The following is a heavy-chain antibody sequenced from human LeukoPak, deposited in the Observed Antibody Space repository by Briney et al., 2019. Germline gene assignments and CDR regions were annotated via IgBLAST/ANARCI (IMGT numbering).Heavy chain of an antibody. CDR2: ISHTEGT. J-gene: IGHJ5*02. Sequence: PSETLSLTCGVFGVSINDYYWRWIRQSPGKGLEWIGEISHTEGTRYNPSLESRVTMSVGTSENQLSLKLIFVTAADTAVYYCARQDYYDDSAHYYAWFDPWGQGTLVTVSS. V-gene: IGHV4-34*01. D-gene: IGHD3-22*01. CDR3: ARQDYYDDSAHYYAWFDP. CDR1: GVSINDYY.